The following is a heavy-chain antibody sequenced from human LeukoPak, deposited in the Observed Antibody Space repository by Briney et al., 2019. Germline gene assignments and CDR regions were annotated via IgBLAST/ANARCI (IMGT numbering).Heavy chain of an antibody. CDR1: GGSISSYY. V-gene: IGHV4-59*01. J-gene: IGHJ3*02. CDR3: ARGALVMGYYYDSSGYSNINAFDI. D-gene: IGHD3-22*01. Sequence: SETLSLTCTVSGGSISSYYWSWIRQPPGKGLEWIGYIYYSGSTNYNPSLKSRVTISVDTSKNQFSLKLSSVTAADTAVYYCARGALVMGYYYDSSGYSNINAFDIWGQGTMATVSS. CDR2: IYYSGST.